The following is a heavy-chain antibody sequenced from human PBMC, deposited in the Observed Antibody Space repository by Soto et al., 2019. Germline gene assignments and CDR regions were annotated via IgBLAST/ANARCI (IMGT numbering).Heavy chain of an antibody. CDR1: GGTFNNYP. D-gene: IGHD5-12*01. CDR2: SIPIFGTA. CDR3: ARGRGYSGDDHYYYFDMDV. V-gene: IGHV1-69*13. Sequence: GASVKVSCKASGGTFNNYPITWVRQAPGEGLEWMGGSIPIFGTANYAQKFQGRVTISVDESTSTAYMELSGLRSEDTAVYYCARGRGYSGDDHYYYFDMDVWGQGTTVTVS. J-gene: IGHJ6*02.